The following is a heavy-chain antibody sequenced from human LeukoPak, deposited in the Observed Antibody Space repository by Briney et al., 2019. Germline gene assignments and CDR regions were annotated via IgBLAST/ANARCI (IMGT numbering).Heavy chain of an antibody. CDR2: INHSGYT. CDR1: GVSFYDYY. CDR3: TRMTTGHDY. D-gene: IGHD4-17*01. V-gene: IGHV4-34*01. J-gene: IGHJ4*02. Sequence: SETLSLTCAVSGVSFYDYYWAWVRQTPGKGLEWIGEINHSGYTNDSPSLKSRVTLSIDTSRKQFSINLRSVTVADAGTYYCTRMTTGHDYWGQGTLVTVSS.